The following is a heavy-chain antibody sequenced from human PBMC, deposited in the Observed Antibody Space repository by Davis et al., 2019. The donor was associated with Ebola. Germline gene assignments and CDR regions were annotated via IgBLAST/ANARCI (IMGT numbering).Heavy chain of an antibody. CDR2: IRSKTNSYAT. CDR3: SSTKLVGPTTPVFDI. Sequence: GGSLRLSCAGSGFNFSGSSIHWVRQASGRGLEWVGHIRSKTNSYATAFAASVKGRFTISRDDSESTAYLQMSSLKSEDTAVYYCSSTKLVGPTTPVFDIWGQGTTVTVSS. J-gene: IGHJ3*02. CDR1: GFNFSGSS. V-gene: IGHV3-73*01. D-gene: IGHD1-26*01.